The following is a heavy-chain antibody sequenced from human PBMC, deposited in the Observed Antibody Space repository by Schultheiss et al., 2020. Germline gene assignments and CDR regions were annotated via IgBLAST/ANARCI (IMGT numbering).Heavy chain of an antibody. CDR3: ARDKAIFGVVIDNGMDV. CDR2: ISSSSSYT. D-gene: IGHD3-3*01. V-gene: IGHV3-21*05. Sequence: GGSLRLSCAASGFTFSSYWMSWVRQAPGKGLEWVSYISSSSSYTNYADSVKGRFTISRDNAKNSLYLQMNSLRAEDTAVYYCARDKAIFGVVIDNGMDVWGQGTTVTVSS. CDR1: GFTFSSYW. J-gene: IGHJ6*02.